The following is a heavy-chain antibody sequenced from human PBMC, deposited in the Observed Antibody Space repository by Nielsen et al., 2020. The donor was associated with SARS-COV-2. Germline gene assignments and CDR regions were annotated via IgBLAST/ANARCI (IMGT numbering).Heavy chain of an antibody. CDR2: IKHDGSEK. CDR1: GFTFRSYG. D-gene: IGHD3-3*01. V-gene: IGHV3-7*01. Sequence: GESLKISCVGSGFTFRSYGMTWFRQAPGKGLEWVANIKHDGSEKYYVDSVKGRFTISRDNAKSSLSLQMNSLTAEDTAVYYCARVAFWSGYDYWGQGALVTVSS. CDR3: ARVAFWSGYDY. J-gene: IGHJ4*02.